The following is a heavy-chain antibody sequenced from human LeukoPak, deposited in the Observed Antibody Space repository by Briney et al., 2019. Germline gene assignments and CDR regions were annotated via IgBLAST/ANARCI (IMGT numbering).Heavy chain of an antibody. V-gene: IGHV4-39*01. CDR1: GGPISSSSYY. D-gene: IGHD1-26*01. J-gene: IGHJ4*02. CDR2: IYYSGST. CDR3: ASTSGSYDY. Sequence: SETLSLTCTVSGGPISSSSYYWGWIRQPPGKGLEWIGSIYYSGSTYYNPSLKSRVTISVDTSKNQFSLKLSSVTAVDTAVYYCASTSGSYDYWGQGTLVTVSS.